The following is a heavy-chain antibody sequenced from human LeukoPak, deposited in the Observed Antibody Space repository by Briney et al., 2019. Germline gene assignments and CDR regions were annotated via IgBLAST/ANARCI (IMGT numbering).Heavy chain of an antibody. CDR1: GYTFTSYD. D-gene: IGHD6-19*01. V-gene: IGHV1-8*01. Sequence: ASVKVSCKASGYTFTSYDINWVRQATGQGLEWMGWTNPNSGNTGYAQKFQGRVTMTRNTSISTAYMELSSLRSEDTAVYYCARGQYSSGWSYYYYYYGMDVWGQGTTVTVSS. CDR3: ARGQYSSGWSYYYYYYGMDV. CDR2: TNPNSGNT. J-gene: IGHJ6*02.